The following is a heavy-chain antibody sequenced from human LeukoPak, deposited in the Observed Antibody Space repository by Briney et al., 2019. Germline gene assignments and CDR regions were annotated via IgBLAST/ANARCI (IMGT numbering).Heavy chain of an antibody. J-gene: IGHJ4*02. Sequence: PGGSLRLSCAASGFTVSNNYISWVRQAPGKGLEWVSAIDSAGDTYYPDSVKGRFTISRENVKNSLYLQMDSLSTGDTAVYYCARESWSGSTIAPLDLWGQGTLVTVSS. CDR1: GFTVSNNY. CDR2: IDSAGDT. D-gene: IGHD6-6*01. CDR3: ARESWSGSTIAPLDL. V-gene: IGHV3-13*04.